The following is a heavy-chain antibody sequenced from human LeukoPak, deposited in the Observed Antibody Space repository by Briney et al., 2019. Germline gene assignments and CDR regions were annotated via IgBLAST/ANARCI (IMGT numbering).Heavy chain of an antibody. J-gene: IGHJ4*02. D-gene: IGHD4-17*01. Sequence: PGGSLRLSCAGSGFTFSSDSMNWVRQAPGKGLEWVSYISSSGNTKHYVDSVKGRFTISRDNAENSVYLQMNSLRNEDTAVYYCARDLTSVPTRWGQGTLVTVSS. CDR2: ISSSGNTK. CDR3: ARDLTSVPTR. V-gene: IGHV3-48*02. CDR1: GFTFSSDS.